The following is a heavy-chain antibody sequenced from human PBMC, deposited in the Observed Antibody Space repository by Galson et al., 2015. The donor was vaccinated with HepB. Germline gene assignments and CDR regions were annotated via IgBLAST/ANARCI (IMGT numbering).Heavy chain of an antibody. CDR3: ARGASGSYSSVDY. D-gene: IGHD1-26*01. CDR1: GFTFSSYS. Sequence: LRLSCAASGFTFSSYSMNWVRQAPGKGLEWVSSISSSSSYIYYADSMKGRFTISRDNAKNSLYLQMNSLRAEDTAVYYCARGASGSYSSVDYWGQGTLVTVSS. V-gene: IGHV3-21*01. CDR2: ISSSSSYI. J-gene: IGHJ4*02.